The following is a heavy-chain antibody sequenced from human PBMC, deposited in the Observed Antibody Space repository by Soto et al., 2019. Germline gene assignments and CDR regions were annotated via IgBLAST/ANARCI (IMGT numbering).Heavy chain of an antibody. V-gene: IGHV3-33*01. J-gene: IGHJ5*02. Sequence: QVQLVESGGGVVQPGRSLRLSCAASGFTFSSYGMLWVRQAPGEGLEWVAVIWYDGSNKYYADSVKGRFTISRDNSKNTLYLQINSLRAEDTAVYYCARTDSGNYLGWFDPWGQGTLVTVSS. CDR2: IWYDGSNK. CDR3: ARTDSGNYLGWFDP. D-gene: IGHD1-26*01. CDR1: GFTFSSYG.